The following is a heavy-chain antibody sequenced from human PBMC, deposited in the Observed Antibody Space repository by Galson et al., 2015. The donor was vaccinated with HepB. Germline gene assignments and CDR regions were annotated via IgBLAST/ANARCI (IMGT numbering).Heavy chain of an antibody. Sequence: SLRLSCAASGFTFSSYGMHWVRQAPGKGLEWVAVIWYDGSNKYYADSVKGRFTISRDNSKNTLYLQMNSLRAEDTAVYYCARDFEDYDRFAFDYWGQGTLVTVSS. D-gene: IGHD3-22*01. CDR1: GFTFSSYG. CDR3: ARDFEDYDRFAFDY. CDR2: IWYDGSNK. J-gene: IGHJ4*02. V-gene: IGHV3-33*08.